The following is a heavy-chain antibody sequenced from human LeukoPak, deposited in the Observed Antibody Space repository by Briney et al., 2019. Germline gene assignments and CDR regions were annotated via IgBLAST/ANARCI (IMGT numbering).Heavy chain of an antibody. Sequence: GASLRLSCAASGYKFNSYAMVWVRQAPGKGLEWVSGITDSGGTTYYADSVKGRFTISRDNSKSTLYLQMNSLRAEDTAVYYCAKDSTYYYGSGSYRADLNWGQGTLVTVSS. D-gene: IGHD3-10*01. J-gene: IGHJ4*02. CDR2: ITDSGGTT. V-gene: IGHV3-23*01. CDR1: GYKFNSYA. CDR3: AKDSTYYYGSGSYRADLN.